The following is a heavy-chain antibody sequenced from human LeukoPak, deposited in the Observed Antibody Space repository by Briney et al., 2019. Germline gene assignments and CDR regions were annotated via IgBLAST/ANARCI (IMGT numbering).Heavy chain of an antibody. CDR2: VYYSGST. J-gene: IGHJ4*02. CDR1: GGSISSSRYY. V-gene: IGHV4-39*01. CDR3: ARRSGWYVDY. Sequence: PSETLSLTCTVSGGSISSSRYYWDWIRQPPGKGLEWIGSVYYSGSTYYNPSLKSRVTISVDTSKNQFSLKLSSVTAADTAVYYCARRSGWYVDYWGQGTLVTVSS. D-gene: IGHD6-19*01.